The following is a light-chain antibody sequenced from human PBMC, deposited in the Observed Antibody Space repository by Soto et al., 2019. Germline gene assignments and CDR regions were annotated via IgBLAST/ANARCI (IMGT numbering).Light chain of an antibody. J-gene: IGLJ1*01. CDR3: SSYAGSNIHYV. Sequence: QSVLTQPPSASGSPGQSVTISCTGTNSDVGGYDYVSWYQQHPDKAPKLMIFEVTKRPSGVPDRFSGSKSGNTASLTVSGLQAEDEAVYYCSSYAGSNIHYVFRRGTKVTIL. V-gene: IGLV2-8*01. CDR2: EVT. CDR1: NSDVGGYDY.